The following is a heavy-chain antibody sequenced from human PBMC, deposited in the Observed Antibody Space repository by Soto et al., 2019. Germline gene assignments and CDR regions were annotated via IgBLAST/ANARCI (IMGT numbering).Heavy chain of an antibody. CDR3: ARDVTRTQSCTNGVGSYHYYDMTV. Sequence: ASVKVSCKASGYTFTDYYVHWVRQAPGQGLEWMGWINPNSGGTKTAQKFQGRVTVTRDTSISTAYMDLSRLRSDDTAVYYCARDVTRTQSCTNGVGSYHYYDMTVWGQGTMVTVSS. CDR2: INPNSGGT. J-gene: IGHJ6*02. CDR1: GYTFTDYY. V-gene: IGHV1-2*02. D-gene: IGHD2-8*01.